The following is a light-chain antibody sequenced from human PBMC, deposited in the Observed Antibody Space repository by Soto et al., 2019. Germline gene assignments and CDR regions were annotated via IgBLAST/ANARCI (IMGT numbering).Light chain of an antibody. CDR2: DAS. CDR1: QSVGKY. Sequence: IVMTQSPATLSLSPWERATLSCRASQSVGKYLVWYQQKPGQAPRLLLYDASNRATGIPARFSGSGSGTDFTLTISSLEPEDVAVYYCQQRGNRPPWTFGQGTKVDIK. V-gene: IGKV3-11*01. J-gene: IGKJ1*01. CDR3: QQRGNRPPWT.